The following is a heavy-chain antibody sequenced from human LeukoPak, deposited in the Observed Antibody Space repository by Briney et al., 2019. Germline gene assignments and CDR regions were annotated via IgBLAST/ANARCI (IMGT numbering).Heavy chain of an antibody. D-gene: IGHD6-19*01. Sequence: SETLSLTCTVSGGSISTYYWTWIRQPPGKGLEWIGYLSYSGSTTYSPSLTSRVTISLDTSKNQFSLSLTSVTAADTAVYYCARAFSAWPHAVDLWGQGTMVTVSS. J-gene: IGHJ3*01. V-gene: IGHV4-59*01. CDR3: ARAFSAWPHAVDL. CDR1: GGSISTYY. CDR2: LSYSGST.